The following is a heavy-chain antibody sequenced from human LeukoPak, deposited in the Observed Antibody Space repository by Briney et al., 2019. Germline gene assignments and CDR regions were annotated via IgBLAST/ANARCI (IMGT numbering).Heavy chain of an antibody. D-gene: IGHD3-10*01. Sequence: QPGRSLRLSCAASGFTFSSYWMHWVRQVPGKGLVWVSRISSDGSSTSYADSVKGRFTISRDNAKNTLYLQMNSLRAEDTAVYYCARDLTMVRGLRSRGVDFWGQGTLVTVSS. CDR3: ARDLTMVRGLRSRGVDF. V-gene: IGHV3-74*01. CDR2: ISSDGSST. J-gene: IGHJ4*02. CDR1: GFTFSSYW.